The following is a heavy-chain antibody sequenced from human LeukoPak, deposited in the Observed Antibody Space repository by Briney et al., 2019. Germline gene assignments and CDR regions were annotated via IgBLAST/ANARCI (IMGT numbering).Heavy chain of an antibody. D-gene: IGHD1-7*01. J-gene: IGHJ3*02. CDR3: ARGVGDNWNYGKDAFDI. CDR1: GGSISSYY. V-gene: IGHV4-39*01. CDR2: FYYSGNT. Sequence: SETLSLTCTVSGGSISSYYWSWIRQPPGKGLEWIGSFYYSGNTYYNPSLTSRLTISVDTSKNQFSLKLSSVTAADTAVYYCARGVGDNWNYGKDAFDIWGQGTMVTVSS.